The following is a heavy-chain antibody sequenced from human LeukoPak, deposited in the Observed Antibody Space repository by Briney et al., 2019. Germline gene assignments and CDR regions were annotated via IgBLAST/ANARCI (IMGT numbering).Heavy chain of an antibody. V-gene: IGHV1-69*01. CDR1: GGTFSSYA. Sequence: SVNVSCKASGGTFSSYAISWVRQAPGQGLEWMGGIIPIFGTANYAQRFQGRVTITADESTSTAYMELSSLRSEDTAVYYCATATYCGGDCYSVVVAFDIWGQGTMVTVSS. J-gene: IGHJ3*02. D-gene: IGHD2-21*02. CDR3: ATATYCGGDCYSVVVAFDI. CDR2: IIPIFGTA.